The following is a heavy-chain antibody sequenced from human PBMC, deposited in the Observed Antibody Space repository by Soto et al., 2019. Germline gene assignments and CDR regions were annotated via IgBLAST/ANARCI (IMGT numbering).Heavy chain of an antibody. CDR3: ARGVTVFGLVSRFWFDP. J-gene: IGHJ5*02. Sequence: SETLSLTCTVSGGSISSYYWTWIRQPPGKGLEWIGHIYNSGITYYNPSLKSRVVISIDTSRNQFSLRLNSLTAADRAVYFCARGVTVFGLVSRFWFDPWGQGTVVTVSS. V-gene: IGHV4-4*08. CDR1: GGSISSYY. D-gene: IGHD3-3*01. CDR2: IYNSGIT.